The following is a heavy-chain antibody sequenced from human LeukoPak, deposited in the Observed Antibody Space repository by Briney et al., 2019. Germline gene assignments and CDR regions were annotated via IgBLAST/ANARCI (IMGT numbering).Heavy chain of an antibody. V-gene: IGHV1-18*01. Sequence: ASVKVSCKASGYTFTSYGISWVRQAPGQGLEWMGWISAYNGNTNYAQKLQGRVTMTTDTSTSTAYMELRSLRSDDTAVYYCARGGSWFGEFLFPPNYYYYYGMDVWGQGTTVTVSS. D-gene: IGHD3-10*01. CDR1: GYTFTSYG. CDR2: ISAYNGNT. CDR3: ARGGSWFGEFLFPPNYYYYYGMDV. J-gene: IGHJ6*02.